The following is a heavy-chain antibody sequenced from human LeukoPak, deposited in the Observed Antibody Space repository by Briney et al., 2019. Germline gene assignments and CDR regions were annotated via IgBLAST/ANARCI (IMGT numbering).Heavy chain of an antibody. CDR1: GYTFTSYG. V-gene: IGHV1-18*01. D-gene: IGHD3-16*02. Sequence: ASVKVSCKASGYTFTSYGISWVRQAPGQGLEWMGWISAYNGSTNYAQKLQGRVTMTTDTSTSTAYMELRSLRSDDTAVYYCARGSFRLRLGELSFDFDYWGQGTLVTVSS. J-gene: IGHJ4*02. CDR2: ISAYNGST. CDR3: ARGSFRLRLGELSFDFDY.